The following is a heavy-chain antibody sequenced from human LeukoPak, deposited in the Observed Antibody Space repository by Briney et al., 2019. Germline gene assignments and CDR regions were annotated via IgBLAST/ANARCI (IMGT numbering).Heavy chain of an antibody. CDR3: ARRGYSSGWWYFDY. Sequence: SQTLSLTCTVSGGSISTGGYYWSWIRQPPGKGLEWIGEINHSVSTNYNPSLRSRVTISVDTSKNQFSLKLSSVTAADTAVYYCARRGYSSGWWYFDYWGQGNLVTVSS. V-gene: IGHV4-34*01. CDR2: INHSVST. D-gene: IGHD6-19*01. CDR1: GGSISTGGYY. J-gene: IGHJ4*02.